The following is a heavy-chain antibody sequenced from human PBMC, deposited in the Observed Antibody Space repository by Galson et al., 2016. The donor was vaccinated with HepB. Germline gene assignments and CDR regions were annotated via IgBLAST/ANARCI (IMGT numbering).Heavy chain of an antibody. CDR3: ARDLSNYYGSGIYFAMDV. CDR1: GDSVSSNSAS. J-gene: IGHJ6*02. V-gene: IGHV6-1*01. CDR2: TKYRSKWYN. Sequence: GDSVSSNSASWNWIRLSPSRGLEWLGRTKYRSKWYNEYAVSVKSRIAINPDTSKNQFSLQLNSVTPEDTAVYYCARDLSNYYGSGIYFAMDVWGQGTAVTVFS. D-gene: IGHD3-10*01.